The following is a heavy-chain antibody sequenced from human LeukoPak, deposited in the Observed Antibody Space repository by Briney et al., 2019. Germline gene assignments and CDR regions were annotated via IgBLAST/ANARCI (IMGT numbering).Heavy chain of an antibody. CDR3: AREKAPDYYDSSGYSPLDY. CDR1: GGSISSSSYY. D-gene: IGHD3-22*01. Sequence: SETLSLTCTVSGGSISSSSYYWGWIRQPPGKGLEWIGSIYYSGSTYYNPSLKSRVTMSVDTSKNQFSLKLSSVTAADTAVYYCAREKAPDYYDSSGYSPLDYWGQGTLVTVSS. V-gene: IGHV4-39*07. CDR2: IYYSGST. J-gene: IGHJ4*02.